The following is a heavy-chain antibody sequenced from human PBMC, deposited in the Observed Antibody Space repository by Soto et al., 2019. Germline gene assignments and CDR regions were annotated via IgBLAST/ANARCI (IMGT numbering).Heavy chain of an antibody. CDR2: IYYSGST. D-gene: IGHD3-3*01. J-gene: IGHJ4*02. CDR3: ASSSWSGSRGWFDY. CDR1: GGSISSYY. V-gene: IGHV4-59*08. Sequence: SETLSLTCTVSGGSISSYYWSWIRQPPGKGLEWIGYIYYSGSTNYNPSLKSRVTISVDTSKNQFSLKLSSVTAADTAVYYCASSSWSGSRGWFDYWGQGTLVTVSS.